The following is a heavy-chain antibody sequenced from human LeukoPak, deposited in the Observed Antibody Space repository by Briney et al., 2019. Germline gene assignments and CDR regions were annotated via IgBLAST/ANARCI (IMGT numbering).Heavy chain of an antibody. CDR2: IGTAGDT. CDR3: ARGIGGSYPGDY. J-gene: IGHJ4*02. D-gene: IGHD1-26*01. CDR1: GFTFSSYD. Sequence: PGGSLRLSCAASGFTFSSYDIHWVRQATGKGLEWVSAIGTAGDTYYPGSVKGRFTISREYAKNSLYLQMNSLRAGDTAVYYCARGIGGSYPGDYWGQGTLVTVSS. V-gene: IGHV3-13*01.